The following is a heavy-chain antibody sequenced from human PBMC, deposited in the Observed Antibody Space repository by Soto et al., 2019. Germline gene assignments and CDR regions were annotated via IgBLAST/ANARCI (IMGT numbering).Heavy chain of an antibody. V-gene: IGHV3-15*07. Sequence: GWSIELSSAASGVSVYNSVVDWARQATGKGLEWVGRIKSKTDGGTTDYAAPVKGRFTISRDDSKNTLYLQMNSLKTEDTAVYYCTTAQPAATIYYYYYGMDVWGQGTLVTVSS. CDR1: GVSVYNSV. CDR3: TTAQPAATIYYYYYGMDV. CDR2: IKSKTDGGTT. D-gene: IGHD2-2*01. J-gene: IGHJ6*01.